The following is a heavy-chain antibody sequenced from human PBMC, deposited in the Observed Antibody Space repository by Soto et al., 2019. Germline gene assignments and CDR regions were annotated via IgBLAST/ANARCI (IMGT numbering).Heavy chain of an antibody. Sequence: PGGSLRLSCVASGFSFSNYNMNWVRQAPGKGLEWVSYITDSSDTVHYADSVRGRFTISRDNAESSLYLQMNSLRDEDTAVYFCARDLDSSGFGAFDIWGQGTTVTVSS. J-gene: IGHJ3*02. CDR2: ITDSSDTV. D-gene: IGHD3-22*01. CDR1: GFSFSNYN. CDR3: ARDLDSSGFGAFDI. V-gene: IGHV3-48*02.